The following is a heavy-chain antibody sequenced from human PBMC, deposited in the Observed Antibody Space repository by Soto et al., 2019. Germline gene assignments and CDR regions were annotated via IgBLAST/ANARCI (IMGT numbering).Heavy chain of an antibody. V-gene: IGHV1-69*13. J-gene: IGHJ4*02. CDR1: GGTFSSYA. CDR2: IIPIFGTA. D-gene: IGHD6-19*01. CDR3: VRDSSGRYSSGWYYDY. Sequence: ASVKVSCKASGGTFSSYAISWVRQAPGQGLEWMGGIIPIFGTANYAQKFQGRVTITAGESTSTAYMELSSLRSEDTAVYYCVRDSSGRYSSGWYYDYWGQGTLVTVSS.